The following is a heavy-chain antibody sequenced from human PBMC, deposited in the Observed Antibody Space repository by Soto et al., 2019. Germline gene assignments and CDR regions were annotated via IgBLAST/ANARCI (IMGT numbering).Heavy chain of an antibody. V-gene: IGHV1-18*01. Sequence: ASVKVSCKASGYTFASYGISWVRQAPGQGLEWMGWISAYNGNTNYAQKLQGRVTMTTDTSISTAYMELSSLRSDDTAVYYCATSGRFLEWLPTGDYYYGMDVWGQGTTVTV. CDR1: GYTFASYG. D-gene: IGHD3-3*01. CDR3: ATSGRFLEWLPTGDYYYGMDV. J-gene: IGHJ6*02. CDR2: ISAYNGNT.